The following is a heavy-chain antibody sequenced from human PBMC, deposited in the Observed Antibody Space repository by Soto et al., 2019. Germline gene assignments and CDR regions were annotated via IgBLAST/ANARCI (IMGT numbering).Heavy chain of an antibody. CDR2: INAGNGNT. CDR1: GYTFTSYA. V-gene: IGHV1-3*05. J-gene: IGHJ4*02. CDR3: ARSHYYDSSGCPGPH. D-gene: IGHD3-22*01. Sequence: QVQLVQSGAEEKKPGASVKVSCKASGYTFTSYAMHWVRQAPGQRLEWMGWINAGNGNTKYSQKFQGRVTITRDTSASTAYMELSSLRSEDTAVYYCARSHYYDSSGCPGPHWGQGTLVTVSS.